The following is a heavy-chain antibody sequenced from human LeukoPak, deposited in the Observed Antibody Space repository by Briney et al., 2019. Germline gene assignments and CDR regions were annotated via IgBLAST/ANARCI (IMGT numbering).Heavy chain of an antibody. CDR3: AREMYCSGGSCYGDAFDI. Sequence: GGSLRLSCAASGFTFSNKYMIWVRQAPGRGLEWVSVIYSGGSTNYADSVKGRLRISRDKSKNTLYLQMNSLRAEDTALYYCAREMYCSGGSCYGDAFDIWGQGTMVTVPS. CDR1: GFTFSNKY. CDR2: IYSGGST. J-gene: IGHJ3*02. D-gene: IGHD2-15*01. V-gene: IGHV3-66*01.